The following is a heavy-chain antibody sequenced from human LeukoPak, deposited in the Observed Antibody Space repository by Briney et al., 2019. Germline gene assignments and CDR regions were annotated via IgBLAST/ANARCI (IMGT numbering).Heavy chain of an antibody. J-gene: IGHJ5*02. CDR2: IYYSGST. CDR3: ARVGSGWYWFDP. V-gene: IGHV4-59*01. CDR1: GGSISSYY. Sequence: SETLSLTCTVSGGSISSYYWSWIRQPPGKGLEWTGYIYYSGSTNYNPSLKSRVTISVDTSKNQFSLKLSSVTAADTAVYYCARVGSGWYWFDPWGQGTLVTVSS. D-gene: IGHD6-19*01.